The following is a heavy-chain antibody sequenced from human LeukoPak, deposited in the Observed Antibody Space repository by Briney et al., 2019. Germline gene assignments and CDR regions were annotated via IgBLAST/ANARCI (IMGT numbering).Heavy chain of an antibody. CDR2: ISGSGGST. D-gene: IGHD1-1*01. J-gene: IGHJ4*02. Sequence: GGSLRLSCAAPGFTFSTYVMSWVRQAPGKGLEWVSAISGSGGSTYYADSVKGRFTISRDNSKNTLYLQMNSLGADDTAVYYCAKGNWRYFDYWGQGTLVTVSS. V-gene: IGHV3-23*01. CDR3: AKGNWRYFDY. CDR1: GFTFSTYV.